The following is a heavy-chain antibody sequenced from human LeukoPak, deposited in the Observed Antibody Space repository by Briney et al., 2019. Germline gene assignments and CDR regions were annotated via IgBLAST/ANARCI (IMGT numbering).Heavy chain of an antibody. Sequence: ASVKVSCKASGYTFTSYDINWVRQATGQGLEWMGWMNPNSGNTGYAQKFQGRVTMTRNTSTSTAYMELSSLRSEDTAVYYCARGIGSTTVTTLEYYFDYWGQGTLVTVSS. V-gene: IGHV1-8*01. D-gene: IGHD4-17*01. CDR1: GYTFTSYD. CDR3: ARGIGSTTVTTLEYYFDY. CDR2: MNPNSGNT. J-gene: IGHJ4*02.